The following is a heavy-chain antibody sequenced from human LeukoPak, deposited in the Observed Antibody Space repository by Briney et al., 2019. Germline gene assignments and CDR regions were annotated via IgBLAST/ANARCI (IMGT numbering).Heavy chain of an antibody. J-gene: IGHJ4*02. CDR2: ISSSSSYI. Sequence: GGSLRLSCAASGFTFSSYSMNWVRQAPGKGLEWVSSISSSSSYIYYADSVKGRFTISRDNAKNSLYLQMNSLRAEATAVYYCARVVGSSSSWVDYWGQGTLVTVSS. V-gene: IGHV3-21*04. CDR3: ARVVGSSSSWVDY. D-gene: IGHD6-13*01. CDR1: GFTFSSYS.